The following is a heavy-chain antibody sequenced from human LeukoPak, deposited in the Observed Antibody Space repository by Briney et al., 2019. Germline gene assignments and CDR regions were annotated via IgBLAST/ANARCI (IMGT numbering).Heavy chain of an antibody. D-gene: IGHD5-24*01. J-gene: IGHJ4*02. CDR3: ARDQRRLPLDY. CDR1: GFTFSYYW. Sequence: PGGSLRLSCTVSGFTFSYYWMSWVRQAPGKGLEWVANIKQDGSEKYYVDSVKGRFTISRDNAKNSLYLQMNSLRAEDTAVYYCARDQRRLPLDYWGQGTLVTVSS. V-gene: IGHV3-7*01. CDR2: IKQDGSEK.